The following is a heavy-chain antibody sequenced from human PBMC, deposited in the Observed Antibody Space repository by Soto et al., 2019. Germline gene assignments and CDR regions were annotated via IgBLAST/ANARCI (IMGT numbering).Heavy chain of an antibody. CDR2: ISYGGGTR. J-gene: IGHJ4*02. CDR3: AKEGGLSGSYYISSSYYFDY. D-gene: IGHD1-26*01. V-gene: IGHV3-23*01. Sequence: GGSLRLSCAVSGFTFSNYAMSWVRQAPGKGLEWVAVISYGGGTRYYADSVKGRFTISRDNSKNTLYLQMNSLRAEDTSVYYCAKEGGLSGSYYISSSYYFDYWGQGTLVTVSS. CDR1: GFTFSNYA.